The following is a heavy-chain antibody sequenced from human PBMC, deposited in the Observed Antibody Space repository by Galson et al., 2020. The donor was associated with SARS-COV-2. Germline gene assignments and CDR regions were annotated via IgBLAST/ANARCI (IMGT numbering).Heavy chain of an antibody. CDR3: ARGPTYYDFWSGYFDSSPKYYYGMDV. CDR2: ISAYNGNT. D-gene: IGHD3-3*01. CDR1: GYTFTSYG. J-gene: IGHJ6*02. V-gene: IGHV1-18*01. Sequence: ASVKVSCKASGYTFTSYGISWVRQAPGQGLEWMGWISAYNGNTNYAQKLQSRVTMTTDTSTSTAYMELRSLRSDDTAVYYCARGPTYYDFWSGYFDSSPKYYYGMDVWGQGTTVTVSS.